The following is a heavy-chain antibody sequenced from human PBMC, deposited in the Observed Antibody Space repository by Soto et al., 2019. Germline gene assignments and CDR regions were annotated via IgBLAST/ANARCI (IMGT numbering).Heavy chain of an antibody. CDR1: GFTFSDHA. CDR3: VKEGKMGVEGFDF. CDR2: IRGDFVTT. Sequence: DVQLLESGGGLVQPGGSLRLSCATSGFTFSDHAMHWVRQAPGEGLEWVSGIRGDFVTTPYADSVKGRFTISRDNSQNTLYLHMNSLRAEDTARYYCVKEGKMGVEGFDFWGQGTLVTVSP. J-gene: IGHJ4*02. D-gene: IGHD1-26*01. V-gene: IGHV3-23*01.